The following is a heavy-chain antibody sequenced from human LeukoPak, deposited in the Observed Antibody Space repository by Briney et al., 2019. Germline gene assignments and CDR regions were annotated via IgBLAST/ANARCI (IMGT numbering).Heavy chain of an antibody. CDR1: GFTFSSYA. CDR2: ISGSGGST. V-gene: IGHV3-23*01. CDR3: AKSGYDILTGYIDY. J-gene: IGHJ4*02. D-gene: IGHD3-9*01. Sequence: TGGSRRLSCAASGFTFSSYAMSWVRQAPGKGLEWVSAISGSGGSTYYADSVKGRFTISRDNSKNTLYLQMNSLRAEDTAVYYCAKSGYDILTGYIDYWGQGTLVTVSS.